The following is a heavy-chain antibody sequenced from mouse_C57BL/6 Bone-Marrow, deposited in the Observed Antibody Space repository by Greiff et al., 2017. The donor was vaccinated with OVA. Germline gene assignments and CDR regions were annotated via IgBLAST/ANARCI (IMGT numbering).Heavy chain of an antibody. D-gene: IGHD1-1*01. V-gene: IGHV1-63*01. Sequence: VMLVESGAELVRPGTSVKISCKASGYTFTNYWIGWAKQRPGHGLEWIGDIYPGGGYTNYNEKFKGKATLTADKSSSTAYMQFSSLTSEDSAIYYCARSVGITTVVFDYWGQGTTLTVSS. CDR2: IYPGGGYT. CDR3: ARSVGITTVVFDY. J-gene: IGHJ2*01. CDR1: GYTFTNYW.